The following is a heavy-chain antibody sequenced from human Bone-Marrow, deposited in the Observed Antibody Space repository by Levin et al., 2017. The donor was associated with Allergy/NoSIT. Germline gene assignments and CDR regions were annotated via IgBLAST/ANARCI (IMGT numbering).Heavy chain of an antibody. CDR3: ARDLGVRRITIFGVVIEYDGMDV. CDR2: IYHSGST. J-gene: IGHJ6*02. CDR1: GGSISSSNW. D-gene: IGHD3-3*01. V-gene: IGHV4-4*02. Sequence: SETLSLTCAVSGGSISSSNWWSWVRQPPGKGLEWIGEIYHSGSTNYNPSLKSRVTISVDKSKNQFSLKLSSVTAADTAVYYCARDLGVRRITIFGVVIEYDGMDVWGQGTTVTVSS.